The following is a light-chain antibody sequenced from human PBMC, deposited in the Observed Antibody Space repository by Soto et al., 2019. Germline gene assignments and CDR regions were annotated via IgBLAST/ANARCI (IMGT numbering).Light chain of an antibody. CDR1: SXDIGAYDH. Sequence: QSALTQPASASGSPGQSITISCSGTSXDIGAYDHVAWFQQFPGKTPKLIIYSVSNRPSGVSYRFSGSKSGNTASLTISGLQAEDEADYYCISYTVSRSYVFGTGTKVTVL. CDR3: ISYTVSRSYV. V-gene: IGLV2-14*01. CDR2: SVS. J-gene: IGLJ1*01.